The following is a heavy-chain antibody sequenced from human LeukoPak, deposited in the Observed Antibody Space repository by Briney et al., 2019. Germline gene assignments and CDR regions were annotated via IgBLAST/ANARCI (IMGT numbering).Heavy chain of an antibody. J-gene: IGHJ3*02. Sequence: ASVKVSCKASGYTLTSYGISWVRQAPGQGLEWMGWISAYNGNTNYAQKLQGRVTMTTDTSTSTAYTELRSLRSDDTAVYYCARDAPYYDILTGPDYDSFDIWGQGTMVTVSS. CDR3: ARDAPYYDILTGPDYDSFDI. V-gene: IGHV1-18*01. D-gene: IGHD3-9*01. CDR1: GYTLTSYG. CDR2: ISAYNGNT.